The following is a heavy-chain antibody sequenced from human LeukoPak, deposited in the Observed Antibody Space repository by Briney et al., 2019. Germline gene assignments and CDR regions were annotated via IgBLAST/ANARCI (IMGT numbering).Heavy chain of an antibody. D-gene: IGHD3-16*01. CDR1: GVSMSSYY. V-gene: IGHV4-59*01. CDR2: AYYSGST. J-gene: IGHJ4*02. Sequence: SETLSLTCTVSGVSMSSYYWNWLRQPPGKGLEWIGYAYYSGSTDYNPSLKSRATISVDTSKGQFSLTLNSVTAADTAIYYCAKASWVSSTDAVRWGQGTLVTVSS. CDR3: AKASWVSSTDAVR.